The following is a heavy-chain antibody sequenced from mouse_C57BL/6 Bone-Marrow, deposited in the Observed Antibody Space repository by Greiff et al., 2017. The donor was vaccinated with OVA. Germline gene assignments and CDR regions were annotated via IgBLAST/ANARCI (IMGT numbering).Heavy chain of an antibody. Sequence: QVQLQQPGAELVKPGASVKMSCKASGYTFTSYWITWVKQRPGQGLEWIGDIYPGSGSTNYNEKFKSKATLTVDTSSSTAYMQLSSLTSEDSAVYYCARALYYGSRFDYWGQGTLVTVSA. J-gene: IGHJ3*01. D-gene: IGHD1-1*01. CDR1: GYTFTSYW. V-gene: IGHV1-55*01. CDR2: IYPGSGST. CDR3: ARALYYGSRFDY.